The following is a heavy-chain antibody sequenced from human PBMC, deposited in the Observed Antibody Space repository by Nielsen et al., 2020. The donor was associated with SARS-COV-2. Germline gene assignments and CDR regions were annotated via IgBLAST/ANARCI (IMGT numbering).Heavy chain of an antibody. CDR3: AKNPADYGDYGRANYYYYYYMDV. CDR1: GFTFSSYG. V-gene: IGHV3-30*18. Sequence: GESLKISRAASGFTFSSYGMHWVRQAPGKGLEWVAVISYDGSNKYYADSVKGRFTISRDNSKNTLYLQMNSLRAEDTAVYYCAKNPADYGDYGRANYYYYYYMDVWGKGTTVTVSS. J-gene: IGHJ6*03. D-gene: IGHD4-17*01. CDR2: ISYDGSNK.